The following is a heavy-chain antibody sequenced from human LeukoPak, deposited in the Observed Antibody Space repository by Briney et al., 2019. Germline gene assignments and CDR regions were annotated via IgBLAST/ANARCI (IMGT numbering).Heavy chain of an antibody. V-gene: IGHV1-18*01. D-gene: IGHD2-15*01. CDR1: GYSLSTFG. CDR2: TSGHNSDT. Sequence: ASVRVSCKASGYSLSTFGINWVRQAPGKGLEWMGWTSGHNSDTNYAQNVQGRVTMTTDTSTSTAYMELRSLKSDDTAIYYCARGCSGISCYVGFDNWGQGTLVTVSS. J-gene: IGHJ4*02. CDR3: ARGCSGISCYVGFDN.